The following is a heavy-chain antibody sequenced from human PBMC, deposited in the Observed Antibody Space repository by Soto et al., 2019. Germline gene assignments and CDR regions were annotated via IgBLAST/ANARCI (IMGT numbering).Heavy chain of an antibody. J-gene: IGHJ4*02. V-gene: IGHV4-59*01. CDR1: GGSIISYY. Sequence: SETLSLTCTVSGGSIISYYWSWIRQPPGKGLEWIGYIYYSGSTNYNPSLKSRVTISVDTSKNQFSLKLSSVTAADTAVYYCARAPGYSSSWYSYWGQGTLVTVS. CDR2: IYYSGST. CDR3: ARAPGYSSSWYSY. D-gene: IGHD6-13*01.